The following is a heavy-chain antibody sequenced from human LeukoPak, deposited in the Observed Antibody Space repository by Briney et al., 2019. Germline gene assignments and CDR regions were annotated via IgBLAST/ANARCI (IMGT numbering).Heavy chain of an antibody. J-gene: IGHJ4*02. Sequence: GASVTISCKTSGYRFTNIDINWVRHAPGQGIEWMGWMNTDNGNTGYAQKFQGRVSMSGDTSISTAFMVLSSLRSDDTAVYFCARGPRESSSSDYWGQGTLVTVSS. V-gene: IGHV1-8*01. CDR3: ARGPRESSSSDY. D-gene: IGHD6-13*01. CDR1: GYRFTNID. CDR2: MNTDNGNT.